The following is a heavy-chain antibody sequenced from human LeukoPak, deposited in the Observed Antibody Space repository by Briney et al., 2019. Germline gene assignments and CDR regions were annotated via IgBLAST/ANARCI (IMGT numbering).Heavy chain of an antibody. V-gene: IGHV4-61*02. CDR3: ARDLLTGFDY. D-gene: IGHD1-20*01. Sequence: PSQTLSLTCTVSGGSISSGGYYWSWIRQPAGKGLEWIGRIYTSGSTNYNPSLKSRVTISVDTSKNQFSLKLSSVTAADTAVYYCARDLLTGFDYWGQGTLVTVSS. CDR1: GGSISSGGYY. J-gene: IGHJ4*02. CDR2: IYTSGST.